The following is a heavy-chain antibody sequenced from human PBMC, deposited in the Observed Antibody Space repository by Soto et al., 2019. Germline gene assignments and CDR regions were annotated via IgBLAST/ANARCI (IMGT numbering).Heavy chain of an antibody. J-gene: IGHJ4*02. D-gene: IGHD3-16*01. V-gene: IGHV3-73*02. Sequence: EVQLVESGGDLVQPGGSLTLSCAASGFTFSGWAMHWVRQASGKGLEWVGHIRRRAKNYATVYAASVKGRLIISRHDSKTTAYLQVNSLNTDHTGVYYCTRTFDRIDSISADFDYWGQGTLVTVSS. CDR3: TRTFDRIDSISADFDY. CDR2: IRRRAKNYAT. CDR1: GFTFSGWA.